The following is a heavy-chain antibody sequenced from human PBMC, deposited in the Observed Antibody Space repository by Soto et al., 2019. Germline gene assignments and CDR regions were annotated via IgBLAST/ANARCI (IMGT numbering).Heavy chain of an antibody. CDR2: ISSSSSTI. Sequence: GGSLRLSCAASGFTFSSYSTNWVRQAPGKGLEWVSYISSSSSTIYYADSVKGRFTISRDNAKNSLYLQMNSLRDEDTAVYYCARDPGRSCYDILTGYYTEYYFDYWGQGTLVTVSS. CDR1: GFTFSSYS. CDR3: ARDPGRSCYDILTGYYTEYYFDY. J-gene: IGHJ4*02. D-gene: IGHD3-9*01. V-gene: IGHV3-48*02.